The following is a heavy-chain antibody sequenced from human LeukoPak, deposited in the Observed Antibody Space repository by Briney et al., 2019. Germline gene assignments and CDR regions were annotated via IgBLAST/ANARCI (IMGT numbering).Heavy chain of an antibody. CDR2: IIPILGIA. Sequence: SVKASCKASGGTFSSYAISWVRQAPGQGLEWMGRIIPILGIANYAQKFQGRVTITADKSTSTAYMELSSLRSEDTAVYYCAPGVERRHWFDPWGQGTLVTVSS. CDR3: APGVERRHWFDP. V-gene: IGHV1-69*04. CDR1: GGTFSSYA. D-gene: IGHD1-1*01. J-gene: IGHJ5*02.